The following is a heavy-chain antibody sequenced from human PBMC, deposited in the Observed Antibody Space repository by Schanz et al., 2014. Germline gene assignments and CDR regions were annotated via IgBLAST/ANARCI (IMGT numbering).Heavy chain of an antibody. D-gene: IGHD5-18*01. V-gene: IGHV1-24*01. CDR1: GYTLTELS. J-gene: IGHJ4*02. CDR2: FDPEDGET. CDR3: ATGRGYNYGYLYYFDS. Sequence: QLLLVQSGAEVRKPGASVKVSCKVSGYTLTELSMHWVRQAPGKGLEWVGGFDPEDGETTYAQKLQGRVTMTEDTSSNTAYMELNSLRSEDTAVYYCATGRGYNYGYLYYFDSWGQGTLVTVSS.